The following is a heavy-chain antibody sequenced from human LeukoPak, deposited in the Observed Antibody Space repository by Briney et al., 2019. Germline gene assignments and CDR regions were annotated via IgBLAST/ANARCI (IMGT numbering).Heavy chain of an antibody. CDR2: ISGSGHNA. Sequence: GGSLRLSCAASGFTFSSYSMNWVRQAPGKGLEWVSGISGSGHNAYYADSVKGRFTISRDNSKKTLYLEMNSLRAEDTAAYSCAKVVLDFWSGYDYWGQGTLVSVSS. D-gene: IGHD3-3*01. J-gene: IGHJ4*02. CDR1: GFTFSSYS. CDR3: AKVVLDFWSGYDY. V-gene: IGHV3-23*01.